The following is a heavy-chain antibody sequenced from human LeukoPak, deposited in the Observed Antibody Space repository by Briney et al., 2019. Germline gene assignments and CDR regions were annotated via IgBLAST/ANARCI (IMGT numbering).Heavy chain of an antibody. CDR1: GFSFTRSW. V-gene: IGHV5-10-1*01. Sequence: GESLNISYQGSGFSFTRSWISWLRQVPGKGLEWMGRIDPIDSYTNYSPSFQGHVTISSDKSISTAYLQWTSLKASDTAIYYCARHGYCSGDSCYSASYFSYYGMDVWGQGTSVAVSS. CDR2: IDPIDSYT. D-gene: IGHD2-15*01. CDR3: ARHGYCSGDSCYSASYFSYYGMDV. J-gene: IGHJ6*02.